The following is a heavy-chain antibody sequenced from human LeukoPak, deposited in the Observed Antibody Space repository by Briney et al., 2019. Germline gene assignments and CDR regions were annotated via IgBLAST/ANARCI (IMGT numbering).Heavy chain of an antibody. D-gene: IGHD6-6*01. CDR1: GYTLTELS. J-gene: IGHJ4*02. V-gene: IGHV1-24*01. CDR2: FDPEDGET. CDR3: ATEVSSSPNYFDY. Sequence: GASVKVSCKVSGYTLTELSMHWVRQAPGKGLEWMGGFDPEDGETIYAQKFLGRVSMTEDTSTDTAYMELSSQRSEDTAVYYCATEVSSSPNYFDYWGQGTLVTVSS.